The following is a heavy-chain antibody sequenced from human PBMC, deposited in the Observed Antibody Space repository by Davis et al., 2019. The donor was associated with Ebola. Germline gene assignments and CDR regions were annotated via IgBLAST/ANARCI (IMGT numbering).Heavy chain of an antibody. CDR1: GGSISSYY. J-gene: IGHJ6*02. CDR2: IDYSGST. V-gene: IGHV4-59*08. D-gene: IGHD1-1*01. CDR3: ARHATGSRRGMDV. Sequence: SETLSLTCTVSGGSISSYYWSWIRQSPGEGLEWIGYIDYSGSTNYNPSLKSRVTISVDTSKNQFSLKVSSVTAADTAIYYCARHATGSRRGMDVWGQGTTVTVSS.